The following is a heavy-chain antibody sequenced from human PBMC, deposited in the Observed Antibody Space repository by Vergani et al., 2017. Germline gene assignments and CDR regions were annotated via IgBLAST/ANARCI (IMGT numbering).Heavy chain of an antibody. CDR2: INPNTGGT. J-gene: IGHJ4*02. CDR3: ARGYERQLVPGGQTYFDY. CDR1: GYTFTGYY. Sequence: QLQLVQSGAEVKKPGASVKVSCKASGYTFTGYYMHWVRQAPGQGLEWMGWINPNTGGTNYAQKFPGRVTMTRDTSVNTAYMELNRLRSDDTAVYYCARGYERQLVPGGQTYFDYWGQGTLVTVSS. D-gene: IGHD6-13*01. V-gene: IGHV1-2*02.